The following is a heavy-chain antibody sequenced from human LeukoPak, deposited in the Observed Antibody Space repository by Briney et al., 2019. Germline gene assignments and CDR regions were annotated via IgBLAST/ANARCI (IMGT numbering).Heavy chain of an antibody. CDR3: ARHRSSNRYCSSTSCYQDDAFDI. Sequence: GASVKVSCKASGYTFTSYGISWVRQAPGQGLEWMGWISAYNGNTNYAQKLQGRVTMTTDTSTSTAYMELRSLRSDDTAVYYCARHRSSNRYCSSTSCYQDDAFDIWGQGTMVTVSS. CDR2: ISAYNGNT. CDR1: GYTFTSYG. D-gene: IGHD2-2*01. V-gene: IGHV1-18*01. J-gene: IGHJ3*02.